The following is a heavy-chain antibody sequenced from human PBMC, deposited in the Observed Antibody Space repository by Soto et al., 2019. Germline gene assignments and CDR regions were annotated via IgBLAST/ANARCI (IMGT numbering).Heavy chain of an antibody. J-gene: IGHJ6*02. CDR2: TYYRSKWYN. CDR1: WESVSSNSAA. D-gene: IGHD6-13*01. CDR3: AREVKQQLVPPLNYYFGMDV. V-gene: IGHV6-1*01. Sequence: PSPTLPLTCAIPWESVSSNSAAWYWIRQSPSRGLEWLGRTYYRSKWYNDYAVSVKSRITINPDTSKNQFSLQLNSVTPEDTAVYYCAREVKQQLVPPLNYYFGMDVWGQGTTVTVSS.